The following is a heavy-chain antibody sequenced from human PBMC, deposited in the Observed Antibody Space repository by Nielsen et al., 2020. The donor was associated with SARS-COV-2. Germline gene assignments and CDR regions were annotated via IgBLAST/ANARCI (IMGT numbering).Heavy chain of an antibody. CDR1: GFSFNTHA. CDR2: ISGRGHKS. Sequence: GGSLRLSCAASGFSFNTHAMDWVRQAPGKGLEWVSGISGRGHKSFYADSVKGRFTISRDNSKNTVYLQMHSLRAEDTALYYCAKENFESTDYGEDAFDIWGQGTLVTASS. CDR3: AKENFESTDYGEDAFDI. J-gene: IGHJ3*02. V-gene: IGHV3-23*01. D-gene: IGHD4/OR15-4a*01.